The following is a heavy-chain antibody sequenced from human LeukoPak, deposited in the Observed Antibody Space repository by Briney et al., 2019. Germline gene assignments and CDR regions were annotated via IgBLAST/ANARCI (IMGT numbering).Heavy chain of an antibody. CDR2: INHSGST. D-gene: IGHD2-21*01. V-gene: IGHV4-34*01. Sequence: SETLSLTCAVYGGSFSGYYWSWVRQPPGKGLEWIGEINHSGSTNYNPSLKSRVTISVDTSKNQFTLKLSSVTAADTAVYYCARESVASGGFNWFDPWGQGTLVTVSS. CDR1: GGSFSGYY. J-gene: IGHJ5*02. CDR3: ARESVASGGFNWFDP.